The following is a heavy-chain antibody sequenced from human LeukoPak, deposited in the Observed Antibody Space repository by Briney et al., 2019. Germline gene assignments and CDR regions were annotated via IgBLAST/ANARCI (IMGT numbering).Heavy chain of an antibody. CDR1: GGSISSSSYY. CDR2: IYYSGST. D-gene: IGHD3-10*01. Sequence: SETPSLTCTVSGGSISSSSYYWGWIRQPPGKGLEWIGSIYYSGSTYYNPSLKSRVTISVDTSKNQFSLKLSSVTAADTAVYYCARANMVRGVGSFFDRNWFDPWGQGTLVTVSS. V-gene: IGHV4-39*07. CDR3: ARANMVRGVGSFFDRNWFDP. J-gene: IGHJ5*02.